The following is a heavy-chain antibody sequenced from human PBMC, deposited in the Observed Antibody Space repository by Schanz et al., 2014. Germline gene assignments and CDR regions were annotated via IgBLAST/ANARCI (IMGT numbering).Heavy chain of an antibody. V-gene: IGHV3-21*02. CDR3: AKAQLLSYYFDY. J-gene: IGHJ4*02. CDR2: ISSSGSYI. D-gene: IGHD2-21*01. CDR1: GFAFSAYS. Sequence: VQLLESGGGVVQPGGSLRLSCAASGFAFSAYSMNWVRQAPGKGLEWVSSISSSGSYIYFPDSVKGRFTISRDNAKNTLYLQMNSLRADATAVYYCAKAQLLSYYFDYWGQGTLVTVSS.